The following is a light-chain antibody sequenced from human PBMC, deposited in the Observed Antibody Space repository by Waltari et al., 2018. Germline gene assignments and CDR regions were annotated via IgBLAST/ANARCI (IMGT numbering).Light chain of an antibody. CDR2: EVT. Sequence: QSALTQPAPVSGSPGQSITISCTGSSGAVGSSTLVSWYLHHPGKAPKLIIYEVTKRPSGVSNRFSGSKSGNTASLTISGLQAEDEADYYCYSYAGGRVFGTGTKVTVL. V-gene: IGLV2-23*02. CDR3: YSYAGGRV. CDR1: SGAVGSSTL. J-gene: IGLJ1*01.